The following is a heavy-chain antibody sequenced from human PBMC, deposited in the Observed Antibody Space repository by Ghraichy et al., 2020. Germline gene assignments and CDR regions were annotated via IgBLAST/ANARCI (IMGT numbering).Heavy chain of an antibody. CDR2: IYSYGAGGGT. Sequence: GGSLRLSCAASGLTVTANYMNWVRQAPGKGLEWVATIYSYGAGGGTYYADSVKGRFTISRHTSENTLFLQMNSLRVEDTAVYYCTRLTSGYSDYWGQGSLLTVPS. V-gene: IGHV3-53*04. CDR1: GLTVTANY. D-gene: IGHD2-15*01. CDR3: TRLTSGYSDY. J-gene: IGHJ4*02.